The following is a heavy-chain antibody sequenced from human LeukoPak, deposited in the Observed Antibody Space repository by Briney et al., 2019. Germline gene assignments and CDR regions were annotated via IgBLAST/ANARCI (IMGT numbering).Heavy chain of an antibody. J-gene: IGHJ6*02. CDR3: ARQGYSGYDISGMDV. Sequence: SETLSLTCTVSGGSISSYYWSWIRQPPGKGLEWLGYIYYSGSTNYNPSLKSRVTISVDTSKNQFSLKLSSVTAADTAVYYCARQGYSGYDISGMDVWGQGTTVTVSS. V-gene: IGHV4-59*01. CDR2: IYYSGST. CDR1: GGSISSYY. D-gene: IGHD5-12*01.